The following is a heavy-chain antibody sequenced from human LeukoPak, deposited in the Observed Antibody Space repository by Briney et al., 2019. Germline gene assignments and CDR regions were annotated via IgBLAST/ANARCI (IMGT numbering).Heavy chain of an antibody. CDR3: ARDGIPAAIGVYYYYYMDV. Sequence: GGSLRLSCTASGFTFGDYAMSWVRQAPGKGLEWVGFIRSKAYGGTTEYAASVKGRFTISRDDSKSIAYLQMNSLKTEDTAVYYCARDGIPAAIGVYYYYYMDVWGKGTTVTVSS. J-gene: IGHJ6*03. CDR2: IRSKAYGGTT. V-gene: IGHV3-49*04. CDR1: GFTFGDYA. D-gene: IGHD2-2*02.